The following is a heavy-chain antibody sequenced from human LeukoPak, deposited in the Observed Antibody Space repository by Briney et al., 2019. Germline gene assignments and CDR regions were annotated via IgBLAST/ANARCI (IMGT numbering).Heavy chain of an antibody. V-gene: IGHV4-39*07. D-gene: IGHD6-13*01. CDR1: GGSISSSSYY. CDR3: ARRRPQLAAAGNFDY. J-gene: IGHJ4*02. CDR2: IYYSGST. Sequence: SETLSLTCTVSGGSISSSSYYWGWIRQPPGKGLEWIGSIYYSGSTYYNPSLKSRVTISVDTSKNQFSLKLSSVTAADTAVYYCARRRPQLAAAGNFDYWGQGTLVTVSS.